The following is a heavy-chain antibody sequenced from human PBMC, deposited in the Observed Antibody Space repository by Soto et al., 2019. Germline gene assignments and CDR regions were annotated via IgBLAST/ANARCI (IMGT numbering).Heavy chain of an antibody. Sequence: QVQLVQSGADVKKPGSSVKVSCKASGGTLNNYLITWVRQAPGQGLEWMGEIIPISGTSNFAQKFQGRVTITAVESRSTAYMELSSLRSEDTAVYYCARGGVDTITFDYWGPGTLVTVSS. J-gene: IGHJ4*02. V-gene: IGHV1-69*01. CDR3: ARGGVDTITFDY. D-gene: IGHD4-4*01. CDR2: IIPISGTS. CDR1: GGTLNNYL.